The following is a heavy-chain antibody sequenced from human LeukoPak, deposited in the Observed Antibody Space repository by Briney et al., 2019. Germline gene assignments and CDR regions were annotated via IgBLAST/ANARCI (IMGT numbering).Heavy chain of an antibody. CDR1: GGSISRYY. J-gene: IGHJ3*02. V-gene: IGHV4-59*01. D-gene: IGHD1-26*01. CDR3: ARETRLHSGSYSNDAFDI. CDR2: ISYSETT. Sequence: PAETLSLTCTVSGGSISRYYWSWIRQPPGKGLEWIGYISYSETTASTPSLKSRLTISLATSKNQFSLRLTSVTAADTAVYYCARETRLHSGSYSNDAFDIWGQGTMVTVSS.